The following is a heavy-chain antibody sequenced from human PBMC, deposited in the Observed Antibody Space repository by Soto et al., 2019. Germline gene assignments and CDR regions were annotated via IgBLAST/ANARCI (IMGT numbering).Heavy chain of an antibody. Sequence: GGSLILSCAASGFTFTNYAMNWVRQAPGEGLEWVSGIGGGGGSAYYADSVKGRFTISRDISKKTLYLQMNSLRAEDTAVYYCAKSGTQIIDYFGMDVWGQGTTVTVS. CDR1: GFTFTNYA. CDR2: IGGGGGSA. V-gene: IGHV3-23*01. D-gene: IGHD1-26*01. CDR3: AKSGTQIIDYFGMDV. J-gene: IGHJ6*02.